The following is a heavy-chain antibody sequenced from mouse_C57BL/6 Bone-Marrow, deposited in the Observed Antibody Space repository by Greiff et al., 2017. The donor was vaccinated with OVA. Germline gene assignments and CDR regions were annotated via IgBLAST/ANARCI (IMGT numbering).Heavy chain of an antibody. CDR3: VYGRRFAY. CDR2: IYPGDGDT. V-gene: IGHV1-82*01. CDR1: GYAFSSSW. D-gene: IGHD1-1*01. J-gene: IGHJ3*01. Sequence: VKVEESGPELVKPGASVKISCKASGYAFSSSWMNWVKQRPGKGLEWIGRIYPGDGDTNYNGKFKGKATLTADKSSSTAYMQLSSLTSEDSAVYFCVYGRRFAYWGQGTLVTVSA.